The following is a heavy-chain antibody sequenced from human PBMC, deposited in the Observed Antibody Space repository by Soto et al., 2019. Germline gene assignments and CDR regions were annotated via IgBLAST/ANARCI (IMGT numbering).Heavy chain of an antibody. Sequence: GGSLRLSCAASGFTFSNAWMNWVRQAPGKGLEWVGRIKSKSDGGTTEYTAPVKGRFTISRDDSKNMLYLQMNSLKTEDTAVYYCAGAAAGLFDHWGQGTLVTVSS. CDR3: AGAAAGLFDH. V-gene: IGHV3-15*07. J-gene: IGHJ4*02. CDR2: IKSKSDGGTT. CDR1: GFTFSNAW. D-gene: IGHD6-13*01.